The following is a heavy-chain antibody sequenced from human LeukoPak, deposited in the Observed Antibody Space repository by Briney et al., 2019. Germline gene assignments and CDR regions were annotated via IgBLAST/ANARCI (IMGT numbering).Heavy chain of an antibody. CDR1: GFTFRSYG. CDR2: IRSDSSND. D-gene: IGHD3-22*01. CDR3: ARDSSGYLDY. J-gene: IGHJ4*02. V-gene: IGHV3-30*02. Sequence: GGSLRLSCVMSGFTFRSYGMHWVRQAPGKGLEWVTLIRSDSSNDYYADSVKGRFTISRDNAKNSLYLQMNSLRAEDTAVYYCARDSSGYLDYWGQGTLVTVSS.